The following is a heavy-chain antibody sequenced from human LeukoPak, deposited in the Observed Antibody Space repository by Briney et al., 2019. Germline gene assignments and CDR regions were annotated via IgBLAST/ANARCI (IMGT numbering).Heavy chain of an antibody. CDR2: INPSGGST. V-gene: IGHV1-46*01. Sequence: ASVKVSCKASGYTFTSYYMHWVRQAPGQGLEWMGIINPSGGSTSYAQKLQGRVTMTRNTSISTAYLELSGLSSEDTAVYYCARVYDSGSYSCPHWGQGTLVSVSS. CDR1: GYTFTSYY. J-gene: IGHJ4*02. CDR3: ARVYDSGSYSCPH. D-gene: IGHD3-10*01.